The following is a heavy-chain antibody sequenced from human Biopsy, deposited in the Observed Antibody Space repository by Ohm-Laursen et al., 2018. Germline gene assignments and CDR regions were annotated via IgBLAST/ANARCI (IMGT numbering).Heavy chain of an antibody. D-gene: IGHD3-10*01. CDR3: ARGGVVPTVTRFDP. CDR1: GYSFTGYY. Sequence: ASVKVSCKASGYSFTGYYIHWVRQGPGQGLEWNGWITPNSGATKYAQKFQGRVTMSRDTSITTVYLELNTLRSDDTAVYYCARGGVVPTVTRFDPWGQGTQVTVSS. J-gene: IGHJ5*02. V-gene: IGHV1-2*02. CDR2: ITPNSGAT.